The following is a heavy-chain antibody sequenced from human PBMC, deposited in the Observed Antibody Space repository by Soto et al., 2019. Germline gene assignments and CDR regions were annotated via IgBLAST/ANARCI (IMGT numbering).Heavy chain of an antibody. Sequence: QVQLVETGGGVVQPGRSLRLSCAASGFTFSSSAMHWVRQAPGKGLEWVAVISYDGSNKYYADSVKGRFTISRDNSKNTLSLQMNSLRAEDTAVYYCARDKRDLRFLEWSYYFDYWGQGTLVTVSS. CDR1: GFTFSSSA. CDR2: ISYDGSNK. CDR3: ARDKRDLRFLEWSYYFDY. J-gene: IGHJ4*02. D-gene: IGHD3-3*01. V-gene: IGHV3-30-3*01.